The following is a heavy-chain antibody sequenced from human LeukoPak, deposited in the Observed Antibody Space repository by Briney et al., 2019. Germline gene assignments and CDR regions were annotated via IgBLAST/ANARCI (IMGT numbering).Heavy chain of an antibody. Sequence: GGSVRLSCTASGFTLSNYGLNWVGQAPARGLEGISFIHRSSSHIKYADSAKGRLTTSRDNDKNSVHLQKNSLRAEDTAVYYCARMYASGSRRYCYFDLWGRGTLVTVSS. V-gene: IGHV3-21*01. CDR1: GFTLSNYG. J-gene: IGHJ2*01. CDR2: IHRSSSHI. D-gene: IGHD3-10*01. CDR3: ARMYASGSRRYCYFDL.